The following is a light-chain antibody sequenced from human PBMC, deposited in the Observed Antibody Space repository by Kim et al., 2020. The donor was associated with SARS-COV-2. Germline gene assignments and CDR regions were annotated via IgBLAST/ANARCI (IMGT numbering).Light chain of an antibody. V-gene: IGLV1-44*01. CDR3: AAWDDSLNAVL. J-gene: IGLJ2*01. CDR1: DSNIGGNT. Sequence: ELTQPPSASGTPGQRVIISCSGSDSNIGGNTVNWYQQVPGTAPKLLIYISDQRLSGVPDRVSASKSGTSASLAISGLQSEDEADYYCAAWDDSLNAVLFGGGTQLTVL. CDR2: ISD.